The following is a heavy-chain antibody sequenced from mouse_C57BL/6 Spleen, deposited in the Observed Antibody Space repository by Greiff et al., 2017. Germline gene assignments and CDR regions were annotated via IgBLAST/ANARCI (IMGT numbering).Heavy chain of an antibody. Sequence: QVQLQQSGAELVMPGASVKLSCKASGYTFTSYWMHWVKQRPGQGLEWIGEIDPSDSYTNYNQKFKGKSTLTVDKSSSTAYMQLSSLTSEDSAVYYCARFGYDGYFDYWGQGTTLTVSS. CDR1: GYTFTSYW. D-gene: IGHD2-3*01. CDR2: IDPSDSYT. CDR3: ARFGYDGYFDY. V-gene: IGHV1-69*01. J-gene: IGHJ2*01.